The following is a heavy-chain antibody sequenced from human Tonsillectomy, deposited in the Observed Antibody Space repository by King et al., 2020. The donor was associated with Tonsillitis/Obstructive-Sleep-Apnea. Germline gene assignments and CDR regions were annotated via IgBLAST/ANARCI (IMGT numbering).Heavy chain of an antibody. D-gene: IGHD3-3*01. Sequence: VQLQQWGAGLLKPSETLSLTCAVYGGSFSGYYWSWIRQPPGKGLEWIGEINHSGSTNYNPSLKSRVTISVDTSKNQFSLKLSSVTAADTAVYYCARGYYDFWSGYYKSKTSNNWFDPWGQGTLVTVSS. CDR3: ARGYYDFWSGYYKSKTSNNWFDP. J-gene: IGHJ5*02. V-gene: IGHV4-34*01. CDR1: GGSFSGYY. CDR2: INHSGST.